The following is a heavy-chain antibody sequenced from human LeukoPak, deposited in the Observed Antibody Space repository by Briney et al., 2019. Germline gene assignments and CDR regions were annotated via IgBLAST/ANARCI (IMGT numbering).Heavy chain of an antibody. CDR2: ISWNSGSI. D-gene: IGHD3-10*01. Sequence: GGSLRLSCAASGFTFSSYSMHWVRQAPGKGLEWVSGISWNSGSIGYADSVKGRFTISRDNAKNSLYLQMNSLRAEDTALYYCAKGRGLYYYYYMDVWGKGTTVTISS. J-gene: IGHJ6*03. CDR1: GFTFSSYS. CDR3: AKGRGLYYYYYMDV. V-gene: IGHV3-9*01.